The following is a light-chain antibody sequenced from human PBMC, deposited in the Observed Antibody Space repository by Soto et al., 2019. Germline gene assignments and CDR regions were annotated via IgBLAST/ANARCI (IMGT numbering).Light chain of an antibody. J-gene: IGLJ1*01. V-gene: IGLV2-14*01. CDR3: FSYTSSGTYV. CDR2: EVS. CDR1: SSDVGAYNY. Sequence: QSALTQPASVSGSPGQSVTISCTGTSSDVGAYNYVSWYQLHPGKAPKLMIYEVSNRPSGVSNRFSGSKSGNTASLTISGLQAEDETDYYCFSYTSSGTYVFGTGTKVTVL.